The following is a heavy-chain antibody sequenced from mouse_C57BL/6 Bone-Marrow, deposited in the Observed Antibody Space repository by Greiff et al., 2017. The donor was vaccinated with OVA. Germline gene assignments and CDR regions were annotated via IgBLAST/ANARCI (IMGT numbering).Heavy chain of an antibody. V-gene: IGHV1-81*01. J-gene: IGHJ2*01. D-gene: IGHD1-1*01. CDR3: ARRPYYYYFDY. CDR1: GYTFTSYG. Sequence: QVQLQQPGAELVKPGASVKLSCKASGYTFTSYGISWVKQRTGQGLEWIGEIYPRSGNTYYNEKFKGKATLTADKSSSTAYMELRSLTSEDSAVYFCARRPYYYYFDYWGQGTTLTVSS. CDR2: IYPRSGNT.